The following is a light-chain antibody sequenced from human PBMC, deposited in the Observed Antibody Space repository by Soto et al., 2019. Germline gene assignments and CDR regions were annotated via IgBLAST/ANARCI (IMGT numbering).Light chain of an antibody. J-gene: IGKJ4*01. CDR1: QSVSNN. CDR3: QQYKNWPLT. CDR2: GAS. V-gene: IGKV3-15*01. Sequence: EIVLTQSPVTLCLSPGERATLSCRASQSVSNNHLAWYQQKPGQGPRLLIYGASTRATGFPARFSGSGSGTEFTLTISSLQSEDFAVYYCQQYKNWPLTFGGGTKVDIK.